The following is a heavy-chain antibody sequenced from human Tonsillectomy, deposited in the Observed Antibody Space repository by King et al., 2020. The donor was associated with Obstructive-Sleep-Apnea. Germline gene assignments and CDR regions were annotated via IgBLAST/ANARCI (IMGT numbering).Heavy chain of an antibody. D-gene: IGHD3-3*01. CDR1: GFTFSSYS. CDR2: ISSSSNTL. Sequence: VQLVESGGGLVQPGGSLRLSCAASGFTFSSYSMNWVRQAPGKGLEWVSSISSSSNTLYYAESVKGRFTLSRDNAKKSLYLQMNSLRAEDTAVYYCARVLAFDIWGQGTMVTVSS. V-gene: IGHV3-48*04. J-gene: IGHJ3*02. CDR3: ARVLAFDI.